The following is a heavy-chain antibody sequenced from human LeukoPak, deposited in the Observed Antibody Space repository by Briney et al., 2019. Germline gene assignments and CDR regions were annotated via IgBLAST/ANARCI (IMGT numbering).Heavy chain of an antibody. CDR2: INPNSGGT. CDR3: AGVRGPIEWLQPMYYFDY. J-gene: IGHJ4*02. D-gene: IGHD5-24*01. CDR1: GYTFTGYY. V-gene: IGHV1-2*06. Sequence: ASVKVSCKASGYTFTGYYMHWVRQAPGQGLEWMGRINPNSGGTNYAQKFQGRVTMTRDTSISTAYMELSRLRSDDTAVYYCAGVRGPIEWLQPMYYFDYWGQGTLVTVSS.